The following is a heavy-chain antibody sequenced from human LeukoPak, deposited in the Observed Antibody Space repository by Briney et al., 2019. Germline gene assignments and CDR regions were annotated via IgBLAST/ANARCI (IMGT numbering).Heavy chain of an antibody. CDR2: ISGGGGNT. D-gene: IGHD2/OR15-2a*01. CDR1: GFTFSRYA. V-gene: IGHV3-23*01. CDR3: VRDLDSTALFEGPGDK. J-gene: IGHJ4*02. Sequence: PGTSLRLSCAASGFTFSRYARSWVRRVPGQGQEWVSLISGGGGNTHYADSVTGRFTISRDDSRSTLHLQMNNLRVEDTALYYCVRDLDSTALFEGPGDKWGQGTVVIVSS.